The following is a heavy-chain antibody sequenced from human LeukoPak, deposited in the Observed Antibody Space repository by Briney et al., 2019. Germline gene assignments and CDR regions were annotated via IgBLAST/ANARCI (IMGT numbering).Heavy chain of an antibody. V-gene: IGHV3-23*01. CDR3: ATDLGLYYDSSGYYYY. CDR1: GFTFSSYA. D-gene: IGHD3-22*01. CDR2: ISGSGTST. Sequence: GGSLRLSCAASGFTFSSYAMSWVRQAPGKGLEWASAISGSGTSTYYADSVKGRFTISRDNSKNTLYLQMNSLRAEDTAVYYCATDLGLYYDSSGYYYYWGQGALVTVSS. J-gene: IGHJ4*02.